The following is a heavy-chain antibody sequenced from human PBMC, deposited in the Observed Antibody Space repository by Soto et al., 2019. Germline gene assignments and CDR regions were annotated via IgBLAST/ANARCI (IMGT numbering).Heavy chain of an antibody. CDR1: GDSVSNTSAA. V-gene: IGHV6-1*01. J-gene: IGHJ6*02. Sequence: SQTLSLTCAISGDSVSNTSAAWIWIRQSPSRGLEWLGRTYFRSKWYNDYAVSLKSRITINPDTSKNQFSLQLNSVTPEDTAVYYCARAKRLAYYYGMDVWGQGTTVTVSS. CDR3: ARAKRLAYYYGMDV. CDR2: TYFRSKWYN.